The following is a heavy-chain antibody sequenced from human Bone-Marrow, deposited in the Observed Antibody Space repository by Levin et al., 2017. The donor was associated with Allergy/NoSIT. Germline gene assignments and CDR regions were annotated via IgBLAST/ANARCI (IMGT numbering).Heavy chain of an antibody. D-gene: IGHD6-19*01. CDR2: IYWDDDN. V-gene: IGHV2-5*02. CDR1: GFSLSPSGVG. CDR3: AHTGSGWCRWTFDI. Sequence: SGPTLVKPTQTLTLTCTFSGFSLSPSGVGVVWIRQPPGKALEWLALIYWDDDNRYSPSLKSRLTITKDTSKAQVVLTMTNMDPVDTGTYYCAHTGSGWCRWTFDIWGQGTMVTVSS. J-gene: IGHJ3*02.